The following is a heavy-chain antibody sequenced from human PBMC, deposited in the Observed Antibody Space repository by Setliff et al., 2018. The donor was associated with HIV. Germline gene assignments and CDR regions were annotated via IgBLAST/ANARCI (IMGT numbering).Heavy chain of an antibody. CDR2: IYYSGST. CDR3: VNPSGAMGDFDS. D-gene: IGHD3-16*01. Sequence: SETLSLTCTVSGGSISSISYYWGWIRQPPGKGLEWIGSIYYSGSTYYNPSLKSRVTISVDTSKNQFSLKLNSVTAADTAVYYCVNPSGAMGDFDSWGQGTLVTVSS. CDR1: GGSISSISYY. V-gene: IGHV4-39*01. J-gene: IGHJ4*02.